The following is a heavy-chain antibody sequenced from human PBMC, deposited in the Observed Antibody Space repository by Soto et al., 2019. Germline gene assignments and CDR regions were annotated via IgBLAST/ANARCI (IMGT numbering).Heavy chain of an antibody. CDR2: INSDGSST. J-gene: IGHJ4*02. Sequence: GGSLRLSCEASGFIFSSHWMHWVRQSAEKGLVWVSRINSDGSSTAYADSVKGRFTISRDNAKNTLYLQMNSLRVEDTAVYYCARDRPDISNPTDHPMFDYWGQGTQVTVSS. CDR3: ARDRPDISNPTDHPMFDY. V-gene: IGHV3-74*01. CDR1: GFIFSSHW. D-gene: IGHD6-6*01.